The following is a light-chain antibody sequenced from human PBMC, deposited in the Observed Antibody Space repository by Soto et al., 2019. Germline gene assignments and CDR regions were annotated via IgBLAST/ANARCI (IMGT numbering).Light chain of an antibody. CDR3: QQYYSTPTWT. Sequence: DFVMTQSPDSLAVSLGERATINCKSSQSGLYSSNNKNYLAWYQQKPGQPPKLLIYWASTRESGVPDRFSGSGSGTDFTLTISSLQAEDVAVYYCQQYYSTPTWTFGQGTKVEIK. CDR2: WAS. V-gene: IGKV4-1*01. CDR1: QSGLYSSNNKNY. J-gene: IGKJ1*01.